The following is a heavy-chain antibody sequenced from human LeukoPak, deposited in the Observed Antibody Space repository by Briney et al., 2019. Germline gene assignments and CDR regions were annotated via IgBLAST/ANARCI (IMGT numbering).Heavy chain of an antibody. CDR3: ASQVVVVAAYNDAFDI. V-gene: IGHV3-53*01. CDR2: IYSGGST. CDR1: GFTVSSNY. J-gene: IGHJ3*02. D-gene: IGHD2-15*01. Sequence: PGGSLRLSCAASGFTVSSNYKSWVRQAPGKGLEWVSLIYSGGSTYYADSVKGRFTIPRDNSKNTLYLQMNSLRAEDTAVFYCASQVVVVAAYNDAFDIWGQGTMVTVSS.